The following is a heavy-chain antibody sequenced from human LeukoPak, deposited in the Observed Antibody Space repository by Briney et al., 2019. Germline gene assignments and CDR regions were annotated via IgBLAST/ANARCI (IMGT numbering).Heavy chain of an antibody. CDR1: GYTLTELS. CDR2: FDPEDGET. D-gene: IGHD1-26*01. CDR3: ATTPSGSYSNWFDP. Sequence: ASVKVSCKVSGYTLTELSMHWVRQAPGKGLEWMGGFDPEDGETIYAQKFQGRVTMTEDTSTDTAYMELSSLRSEDTAVYYCATTPSGSYSNWFDPWGQGTLVTVSS. V-gene: IGHV1-24*01. J-gene: IGHJ5*02.